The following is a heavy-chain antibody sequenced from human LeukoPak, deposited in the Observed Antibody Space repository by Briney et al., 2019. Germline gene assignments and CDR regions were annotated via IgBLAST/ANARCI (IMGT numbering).Heavy chain of an antibody. Sequence: SETLSLTCTVSGGSISSGTYYWSWIRQPAGKGLEWIGRIYTSGSTNYNPSLKSRVTISVDTSKNQFSLKLSSVTAADTAVYYCASSGTDQYFQHWGQGTLVTVSS. D-gene: IGHD1-26*01. J-gene: IGHJ1*01. CDR3: ASSGTDQYFQH. V-gene: IGHV4-61*02. CDR1: GGSISSGTYY. CDR2: IYTSGST.